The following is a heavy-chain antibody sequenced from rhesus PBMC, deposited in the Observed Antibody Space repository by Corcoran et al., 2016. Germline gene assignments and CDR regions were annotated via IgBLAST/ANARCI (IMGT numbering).Heavy chain of an antibody. CDR3: AKDYLWADYTPDY. D-gene: IGHD3-34*01. CDR2: IGIGGPL. CDR1: GFTSGNSD. V-gene: IGHV3S43*01. J-gene: IGHJ4*01. Sequence: EVQLVESGGGLVQPGGSLRLSCAAPGFTSGNSDLIWIRQAPGKGLEWVSYIGIGGPLYYSDSVKGRFTLSRDDAKNTLWLQMSSLRVEDTAMYYCAKDYLWADYTPDYWGQGVLVTVSS.